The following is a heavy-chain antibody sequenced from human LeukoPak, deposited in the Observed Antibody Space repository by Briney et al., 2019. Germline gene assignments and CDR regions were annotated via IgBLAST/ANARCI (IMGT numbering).Heavy chain of an antibody. CDR2: IKQDGSEK. CDR1: GFTFSTYW. D-gene: IGHD3-22*01. V-gene: IGHV3-7*01. Sequence: PGGSLRLSCAASGFTFSTYWMSWVRQAPGKGLEWVANIKQDGSEKYYVDSVKGRFTITRDNAKNSLYLQVNSLRAEDTAVYYCARDIDGYYYGTIGSFLWFDYWGQGAQVTVSS. CDR3: ARDIDGYYYGTIGSFLWFDY. J-gene: IGHJ4*02.